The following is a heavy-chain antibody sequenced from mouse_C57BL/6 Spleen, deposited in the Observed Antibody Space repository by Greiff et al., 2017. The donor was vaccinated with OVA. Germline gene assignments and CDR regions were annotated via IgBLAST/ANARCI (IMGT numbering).Heavy chain of an antibody. D-gene: IGHD1-1*01. CDR1: GYAFSSSW. CDR2: IYPGDGDT. J-gene: IGHJ4*01. Sequence: LVESGPELVKPGASVKISCKASGYAFSSSWMNWVKQRPGKGLEWIGRIYPGDGDTNYNGKFKGKATLTADKSSSTAYMQLSSLTSEDSAVYFCARYYYGFYAMDYWGQGTSVTVSS. CDR3: ARYYYGFYAMDY. V-gene: IGHV1-82*01.